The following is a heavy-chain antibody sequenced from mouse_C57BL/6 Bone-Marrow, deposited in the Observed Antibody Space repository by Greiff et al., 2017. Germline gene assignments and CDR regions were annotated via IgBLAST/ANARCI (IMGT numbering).Heavy chain of an antibody. CDR3: TNLVAY. CDR1: GFNIKDYY. J-gene: IGHJ3*01. V-gene: IGHV14-1*01. CDR2: IDPEDGDT. Sequence: VQLQQSGAELVRPGASVKLSCTASGFNIKDYYMHWVKQRPEQGLEWIGRIDPEDGDTAYAPKFQGKATVTAETYSNTAYLQLSNLTSEDTAVYYCTNLVAYWGRGTLVTVSA.